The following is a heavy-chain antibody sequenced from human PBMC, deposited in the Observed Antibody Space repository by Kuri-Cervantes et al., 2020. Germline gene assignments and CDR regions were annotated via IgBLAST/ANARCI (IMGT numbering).Heavy chain of an antibody. D-gene: IGHD2-15*01. CDR3: AKGGNFDY. Sequence: GESLKISCAASGFTFSVYAIHWVRQAPGKGLEWVAVISSDGSNKYYADSVKGRFTISRDNSKNTLYLQMNSLRAEDTAVYYCAKGGNFDYWGQGTLVTVSS. CDR2: ISSDGSNK. J-gene: IGHJ4*02. CDR1: GFTFSVYA. V-gene: IGHV3-30*07.